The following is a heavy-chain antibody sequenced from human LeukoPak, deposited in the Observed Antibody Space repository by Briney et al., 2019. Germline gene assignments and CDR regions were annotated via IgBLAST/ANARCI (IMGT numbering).Heavy chain of an antibody. D-gene: IGHD3-10*01. Sequence: SETLSLTCTVSGGSISSGGYYWSWIRQPPGKGLEWIGEINHSGSTNYNPSLKSRVTISVDTSKNQFSLKLSSVTAADTAVYYCARTQYGSGSYYKDPHDYWGQGTLVTVSS. J-gene: IGHJ4*02. V-gene: IGHV4-39*07. CDR3: ARTQYGSGSYYKDPHDY. CDR1: GGSISSGGYY. CDR2: INHSGST.